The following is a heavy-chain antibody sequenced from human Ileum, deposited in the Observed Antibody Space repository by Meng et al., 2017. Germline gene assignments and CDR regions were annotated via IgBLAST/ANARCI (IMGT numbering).Heavy chain of an antibody. CDR1: GFTFSSYS. CDR2: ISSSSYI. CDR3: AREFRWYYYDSSGPIDY. Sequence: GGSLRLSCAASGFTFSSYSMNWVRQAPGKGLEWVSSISSSSYIYYADSVKGRFTISRDNAKNSLYLQMNSLRAEDTSVYYCAREFRWYYYDSSGPIDYWGQGTLVTVSS. D-gene: IGHD3-22*01. V-gene: IGHV3-21*01. J-gene: IGHJ4*02.